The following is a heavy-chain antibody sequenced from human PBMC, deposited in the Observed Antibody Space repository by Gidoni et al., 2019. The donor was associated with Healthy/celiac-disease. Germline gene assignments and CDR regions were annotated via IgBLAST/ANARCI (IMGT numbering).Heavy chain of an antibody. CDR3: TRVRMGWLQSGY. CDR2: IRSKAYGGTT. J-gene: IGHJ4*02. D-gene: IGHD3-16*01. V-gene: IGHV3-49*04. Sequence: EVQLVESGGGLVQPGRSLRLSCTASGFTFGDYAMSWVRQAPGKGLEWVGFIRSKAYGGTTEYAASVKGRFTISRDDSKSIAYLQMNSLKTEDTAVYYCTRVRMGWLQSGYWGQGTLVTVSS. CDR1: GFTFGDYA.